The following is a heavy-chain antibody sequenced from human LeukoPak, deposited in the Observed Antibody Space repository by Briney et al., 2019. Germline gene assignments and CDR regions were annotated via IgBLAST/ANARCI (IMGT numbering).Heavy chain of an antibody. Sequence: GGSLRLSCAASGFTFTTYGMHWVRQAPGKGLEWVAFIQNDEIDKFYADSVRGRFTISRDNAKNSLYLQMNSLRAEDTAVYYCARGTAMVIGYYYFDYWGQGTLVTVSS. D-gene: IGHD5-18*01. V-gene: IGHV3-30*02. J-gene: IGHJ4*02. CDR1: GFTFTTYG. CDR2: IQNDEIDK. CDR3: ARGTAMVIGYYYFDY.